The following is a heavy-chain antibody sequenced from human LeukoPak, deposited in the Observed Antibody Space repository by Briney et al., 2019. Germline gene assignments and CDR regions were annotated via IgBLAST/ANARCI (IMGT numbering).Heavy chain of an antibody. CDR3: ARDFRGFDC. CDR1: GFTFSSYP. V-gene: IGHV3-30-3*01. J-gene: IGHJ4*02. CDR2: ISYDGSNK. Sequence: GGSLRLSCAASGFTFSSYPMHWVRQAPGKGLEWVTLISYDGSNKYYADSMKGRFTISRDNSKNTLYLQMNSLRAEDTAVYYCARDFRGFDCWGQGTLVTVSS.